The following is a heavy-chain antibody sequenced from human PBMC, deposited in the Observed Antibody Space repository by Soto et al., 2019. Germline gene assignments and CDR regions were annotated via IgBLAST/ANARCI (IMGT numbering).Heavy chain of an antibody. CDR1: GFTFSNYA. J-gene: IGHJ6*02. CDR3: ARRQISPPTRGAASARGAMDV. V-gene: IGHV3-23*01. CDR2: VSATAGTT. D-gene: IGHD6-13*01. Sequence: GGSLRLSCAASGFTFSNYAMSWVRQAPGKGLEWVSLVSATAGTTYYTDSVKGRFTISRDNSKNTLYLQMSSLRAEDTAVYYCARRQISPPTRGAASARGAMDVWGQGTTVTVSS.